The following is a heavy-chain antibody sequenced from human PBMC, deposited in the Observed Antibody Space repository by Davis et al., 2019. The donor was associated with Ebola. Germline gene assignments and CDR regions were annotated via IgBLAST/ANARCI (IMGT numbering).Heavy chain of an antibody. CDR3: ATDWASGRI. Sequence: PGGSLRLSCAASGFSFSTYGMHWVRQAPGKGLESVGLIRSTSSGGTTDYAAPVKGRFTVSRDDSKNILYLQMDSLKVEDTAMYYCATDWASGRIWGQGTLVTVSS. V-gene: IGHV3-15*01. CDR1: GFSFSTYG. CDR2: IRSTSSGGTT. D-gene: IGHD1-14*01. J-gene: IGHJ4*02.